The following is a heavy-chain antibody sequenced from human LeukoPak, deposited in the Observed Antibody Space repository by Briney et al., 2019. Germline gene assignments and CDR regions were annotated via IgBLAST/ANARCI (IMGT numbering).Heavy chain of an antibody. V-gene: IGHV4-59*01. CDR1: GGSISSYY. CDR3: ARLDGYNLLLDY. D-gene: IGHD5-24*01. Sequence: SETLSLTCTVSGGSISSYYWSWIRQPPGKGLEWIGYIYYSGSTNYNPSLKSRVTISVDTSKNQFSLKLSSVTAADTAVYYCARLDGYNLLLDYWGQGTLVTVSS. CDR2: IYYSGST. J-gene: IGHJ4*02.